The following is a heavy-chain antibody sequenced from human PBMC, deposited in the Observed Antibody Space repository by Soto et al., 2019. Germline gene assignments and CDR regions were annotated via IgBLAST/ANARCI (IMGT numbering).Heavy chain of an antibody. CDR3: ASEYSSSSYYYYGMDV. J-gene: IGHJ6*02. CDR1: GGSVSIGSYY. Sequence: SETLSLTCTVSGGSVSIGSYYWSLILQPPGKGLEWIGYIYYSGSTNYNPSLKSRVTISVDTSKNQFSLKLSSVTAADAAVYYCASEYSSSSYYYYGMDVWGQGTTVTVSS. CDR2: IYYSGST. V-gene: IGHV4-61*01. D-gene: IGHD6-6*01.